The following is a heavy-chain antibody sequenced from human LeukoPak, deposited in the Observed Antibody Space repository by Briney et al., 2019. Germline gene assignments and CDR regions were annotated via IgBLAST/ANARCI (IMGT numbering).Heavy chain of an antibody. CDR1: SGSFTGYY. Sequence: PSETLSLTCAVYSGSFTGYYWSWIRQPPGKGLEWIGEINHSGSTNYNPSLKSRLTMSVDTSKNQFSLRLSSVTAADTAVYYCARVGDGHNRAPDYWGQGTLVTVSS. D-gene: IGHD5-24*01. CDR2: INHSGST. V-gene: IGHV4-34*01. J-gene: IGHJ4*02. CDR3: ARVGDGHNRAPDY.